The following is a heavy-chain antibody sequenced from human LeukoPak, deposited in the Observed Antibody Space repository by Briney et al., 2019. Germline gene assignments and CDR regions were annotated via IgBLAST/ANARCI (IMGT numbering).Heavy chain of an antibody. D-gene: IGHD1-26*01. CDR3: ARVLLGATTINYYYYYMDV. CDR1: GFTFSSYA. V-gene: IGHV3-21*01. Sequence: GGSLRLSCAASGFTFSSYAMSWVRQAPGKGLEEVSSITSRSTYINYADSAKGRFTISRDNAKNSLYLQMNSLRAEDTAVYYCARVLLGATTINYYYYYMDVWGKGTTVTVSS. CDR2: ITSRSTYI. J-gene: IGHJ6*03.